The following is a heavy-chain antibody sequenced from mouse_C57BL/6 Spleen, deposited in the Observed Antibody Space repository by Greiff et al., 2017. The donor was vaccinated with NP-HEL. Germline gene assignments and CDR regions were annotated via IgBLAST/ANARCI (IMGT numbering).Heavy chain of an antibody. D-gene: IGHD2-5*01. CDR3: ARKDYSNYWYFDV. CDR1: GYTFTGYW. CDR2: ILPGRGST. J-gene: IGHJ1*03. Sequence: VQLQQSGAELMKPGASVKLSCKATGYTFTGYWIEWVKQRPGHGLEWIGEILPGRGSTNYNEKFKGKATFTADTSSNPAYMQLSSLTTEDSAIYYCARKDYSNYWYFDVWGTGTTVTVSS. V-gene: IGHV1-9*01.